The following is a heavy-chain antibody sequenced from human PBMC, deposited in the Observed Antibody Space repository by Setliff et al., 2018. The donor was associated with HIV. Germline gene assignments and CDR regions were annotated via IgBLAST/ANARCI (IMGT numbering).Heavy chain of an antibody. CDR2: IYYSGST. J-gene: IGHJ3*02. V-gene: IGHV4-61*01. Sequence: SETLSLTCTVSGGSVSSGTYYWTWIRQPPGKGLEWIGYIYYSGSTNYNPSLKTRVTVSADASENQFSLKLTSVTDADTAVYYCARDGGGFASGTFDIWGQGTKVTVSS. CDR3: ARDGGGFASGTFDI. CDR1: GGSVSSGTYY. D-gene: IGHD2-15*01.